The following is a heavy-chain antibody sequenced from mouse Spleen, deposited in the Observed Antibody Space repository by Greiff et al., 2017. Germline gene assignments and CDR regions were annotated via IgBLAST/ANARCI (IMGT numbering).Heavy chain of an antibody. CDR3: ARLRRTFYYAMDY. Sequence: EVKVVESGGGLVKPGGSLKLSCAASGFTFSDYGMHWVRQAPEKGLEWVAYISSGSSTIYYADTVKGRFTISRDNAKNTLFLQMTSLRSEDTAMYYCARLRRTFYYAMDYWGQGTSVTVSS. J-gene: IGHJ4*01. CDR2: ISSGSSTI. V-gene: IGHV5-17*01. CDR1: GFTFSDYG. D-gene: IGHD2-4*01.